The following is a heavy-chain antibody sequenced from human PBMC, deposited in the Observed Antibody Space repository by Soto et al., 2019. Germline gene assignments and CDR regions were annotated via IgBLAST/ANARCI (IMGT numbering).Heavy chain of an antibody. V-gene: IGHV4-31*03. CDR2: IYYSGST. CDR3: ASADSSGWYGGSVYFDY. CDR1: GGSISSGGYY. D-gene: IGHD6-19*01. Sequence: SETLSLTCTVSGGSISSGGYYWSWIRQHPGKGLEWIGYIYYSGSTYYNPSLKSRVTISVDTSKNQFSLKLSSVTAADTAVYYCASADSSGWYGGSVYFDYWGQGTLVTVSS. J-gene: IGHJ4*02.